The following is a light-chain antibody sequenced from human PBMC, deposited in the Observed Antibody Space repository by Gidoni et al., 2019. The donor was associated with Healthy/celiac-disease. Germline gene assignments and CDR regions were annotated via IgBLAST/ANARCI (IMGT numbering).Light chain of an antibody. Sequence: GSLGERATINCKSSQSVLYSSNNKNYLAWYQQKPGQPPKLLIYWASTRESGVPDRFSGSGSGTDFTLTISSLQAEDVAVYYCQQYYGTPITFGQGTRLEIK. CDR1: QSVLYSSNNKNY. J-gene: IGKJ5*01. CDR3: QQYYGTPIT. CDR2: WAS. V-gene: IGKV4-1*01.